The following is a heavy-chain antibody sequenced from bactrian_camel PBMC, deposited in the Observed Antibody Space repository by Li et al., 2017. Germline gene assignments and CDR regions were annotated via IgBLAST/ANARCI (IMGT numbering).Heavy chain of an antibody. CDR1: AYTPANVR. D-gene: IGHD2*01. V-gene: IGHV3S53*01. CDR2: LASDGSS. CDR3: AAGRGGRWLEETAYMY. Sequence: VQLVESGGGSVQAGGSLRLSCAFDAYTPANVRMAWFRQAPGKEREGVASLASDGSSIYANSLKGRFSISEDKAKHTYYLQMNSLKPEDTAMYYCAAGRGGRWLEETAYMYWGQGTQVTV. J-gene: IGHJ4*01.